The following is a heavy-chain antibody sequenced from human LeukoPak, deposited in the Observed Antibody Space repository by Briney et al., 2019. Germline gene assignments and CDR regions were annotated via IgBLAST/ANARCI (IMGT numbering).Heavy chain of an antibody. CDR3: ARDARYDSSGTDAFDI. CDR2: IIPIFGTA. V-gene: IGHV1-69*05. D-gene: IGHD3-22*01. CDR1: GGTFSSYA. Sequence: ASVKVSCKASGGTFSSYAISWVRQAPGQGLEWMGGIIPIFGTANYAQKFQGRVTITTDESTSTAYMELSSLRSEDTAVYYCARDARYDSSGTDAFDIWGQGTMVTVSS. J-gene: IGHJ3*02.